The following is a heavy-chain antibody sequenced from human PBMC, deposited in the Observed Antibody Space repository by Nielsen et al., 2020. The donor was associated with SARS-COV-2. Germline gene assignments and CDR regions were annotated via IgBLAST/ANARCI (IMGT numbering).Heavy chain of an antibody. V-gene: IGHV1-2*04. D-gene: IGHD3-3*01. J-gene: IGHJ4*02. CDR3: ARHHPIGVVPDYFDY. Sequence: ASVKVSCKASGYTFTGYYMHWVRQAPGQGLEWMGWINPNSGGTNYAQKFQGWVTMTRDTSISTAYMELSRLRSDDTAVYYCARHHPIGVVPDYFDYWGQGTLVTVSS. CDR1: GYTFTGYY. CDR2: INPNSGGT.